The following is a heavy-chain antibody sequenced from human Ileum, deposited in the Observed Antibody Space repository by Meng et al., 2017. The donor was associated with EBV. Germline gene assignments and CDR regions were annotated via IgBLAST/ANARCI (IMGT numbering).Heavy chain of an antibody. CDR2: CSGGT. J-gene: IGHJ4*02. Sequence: QVQLQESGPGLMKPSQTLSRPGAVSGVSISSGVYHWSWIRQPPGKGLEWIGCSGGTYYNPSLKSRLTISVDTSKNQFSLKLDSATAADTAVYYCAIYAVGGSGQGYWGQGTLVTVSS. CDR1: GVSISSGVYH. D-gene: IGHD1-26*01. CDR3: AIYAVGGSGQGY. V-gene: IGHV4-30-4*01.